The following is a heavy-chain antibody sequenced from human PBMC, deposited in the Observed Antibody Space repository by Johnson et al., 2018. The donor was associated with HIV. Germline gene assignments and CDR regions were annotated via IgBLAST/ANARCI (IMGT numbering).Heavy chain of an antibody. CDR2: INWNGGHR. CDR1: GFTFSDAW. CDR3: ARLVMVRGVMGAFDI. V-gene: IGHV3-20*04. Sequence: VQLVESGGGLVKSGGSLRLSCAASGFTFSDAWMSWVRQAPGKGLEWISGINWNGGHRGYADSVKGRFTISRDNAKKYLYVQMNSLRDEDTVLYYCARLVMVRGVMGAFDIWGQWTMVTVSS. J-gene: IGHJ3*02. D-gene: IGHD3-10*01.